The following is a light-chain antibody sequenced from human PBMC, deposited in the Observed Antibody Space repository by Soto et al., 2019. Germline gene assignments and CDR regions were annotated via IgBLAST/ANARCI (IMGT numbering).Light chain of an antibody. J-gene: IGLJ3*02. CDR1: SSNFGAGYD. CDR3: QSYDSSLSGSGV. Sequence: QSVLTQPPSVSGAPGQRVTIPCSGSSSNFGAGYDVHWYQRLPGTAPKLLISANNIRPSGVPDRFSGSKSGTSASLAITGLQAEDEADYYCQSYDSSLSGSGVFGGGTKLT. CDR2: ANN. V-gene: IGLV1-40*01.